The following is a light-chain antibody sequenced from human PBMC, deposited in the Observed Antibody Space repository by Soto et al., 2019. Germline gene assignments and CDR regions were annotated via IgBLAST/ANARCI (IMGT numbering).Light chain of an antibody. Sequence: QLVLTQSSSASASLGSSVKLTCTLSSGHSSYIIAWHQQQPGKDPRYLMKLEGSGSYNKGSGVPDRFSGSSSGADRYLTISNLHFEDEADYYCETWDSNTRVFGGGTKLTVL. V-gene: IGLV4-60*02. CDR1: SGHSSYI. J-gene: IGLJ2*01. CDR3: ETWDSNTRV. CDR2: LEGSGSY.